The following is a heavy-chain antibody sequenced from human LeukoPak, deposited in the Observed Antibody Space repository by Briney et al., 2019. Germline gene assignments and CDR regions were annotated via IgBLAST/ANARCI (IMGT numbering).Heavy chain of an antibody. CDR3: ARGKGISGSYYYYYGMDV. D-gene: IGHD1-26*01. Sequence: PSETLSLTCTVSGGSISSYYWSWIRQPPGKGLEWIGYIYYSGSTNYNPSLKSRVTISVDTSKNQFSLKLSSVTAADTAVYYCARGKGISGSYYYYYGMDVWGQGTTVTVSS. V-gene: IGHV4-59*12. CDR2: IYYSGST. CDR1: GGSISSYY. J-gene: IGHJ6*02.